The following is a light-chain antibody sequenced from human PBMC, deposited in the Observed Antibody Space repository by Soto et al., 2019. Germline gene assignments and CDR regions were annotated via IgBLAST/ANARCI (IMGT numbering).Light chain of an antibody. CDR2: DAS. Sequence: DIQMTQSPSTLSASVGDRVTIXCRASQSISSWLAWYQQKPGKAPNLLIYDASSLESGVPSRFSGSGSGTEFTLTISSLQPDDFATYYCQQYNSYSTFGQGTKVDIK. CDR3: QQYNSYST. V-gene: IGKV1-5*01. J-gene: IGKJ1*01. CDR1: QSISSW.